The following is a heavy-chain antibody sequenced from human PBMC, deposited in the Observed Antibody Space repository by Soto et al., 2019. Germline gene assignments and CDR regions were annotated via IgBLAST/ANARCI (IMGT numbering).Heavy chain of an antibody. Sequence: SLRLSCAASGFTFDDYAMHWVRQAPGKGLEWVSGISWNSGSIGYADSVKGRFTISRDNAKNSLYLQMNSLRAEDTALYYCAKDRSGYDLPDYWGQGTLVTVSS. CDR1: GFTFDDYA. CDR3: AKDRSGYDLPDY. J-gene: IGHJ4*02. V-gene: IGHV3-9*01. D-gene: IGHD5-12*01. CDR2: ISWNSGSI.